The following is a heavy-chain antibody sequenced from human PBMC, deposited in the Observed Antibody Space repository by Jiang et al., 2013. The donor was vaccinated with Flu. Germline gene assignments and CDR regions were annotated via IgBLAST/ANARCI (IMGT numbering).Heavy chain of an antibody. CDR3: ARDFAFWSGYSNYYFDY. V-gene: IGHV3-74*01. J-gene: IGHJ4*02. CDR2: ITSDGSNT. D-gene: IGHD3-3*01. CDR1: TFSNYW. Sequence: TFSNYWMHWVRQAPGKGLVWISRITSDGSNTNYADSVKGRFTISRDNAKNMLYLQMNSLRAEDTAVYYCARDFAFWSGYSNYYFDYWGQGILVTVSS.